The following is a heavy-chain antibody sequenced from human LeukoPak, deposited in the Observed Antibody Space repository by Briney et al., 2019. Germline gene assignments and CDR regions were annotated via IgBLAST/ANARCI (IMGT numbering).Heavy chain of an antibody. Sequence: PSETLSLTCTVSGGSISSGSYYWSWIRQPAGKGLEWIGRIYTSGSTNYNPSLMSRVTISVDTSKNQFSLNLRSVTAADTAVYYCARAPHFFDTTGSRYYFDYWGQGALVTVSS. J-gene: IGHJ4*02. V-gene: IGHV4-61*02. CDR1: GGSISSGSYY. CDR2: IYTSGST. D-gene: IGHD3-22*01. CDR3: ARAPHFFDTTGSRYYFDY.